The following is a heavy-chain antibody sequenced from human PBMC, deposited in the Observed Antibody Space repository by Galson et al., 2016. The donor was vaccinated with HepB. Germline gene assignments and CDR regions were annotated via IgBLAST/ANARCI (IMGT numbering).Heavy chain of an antibody. Sequence: SETLSLTCTVSSASMNTYYWSWIRQPPGKGLEWIGYIYYSGKTNYNPSLKSRATISVDTSKNQFSLKLSSVTAADTAVYCCARQGDYGANHHWGQGTLVTVSS. CDR3: ARQGDYGANHH. CDR1: SASMNTYY. CDR2: IYYSGKT. V-gene: IGHV4-59*08. J-gene: IGHJ5*02. D-gene: IGHD4/OR15-4a*01.